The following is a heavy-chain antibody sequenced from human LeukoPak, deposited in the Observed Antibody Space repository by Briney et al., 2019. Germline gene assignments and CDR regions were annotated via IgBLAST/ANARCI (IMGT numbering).Heavy chain of an antibody. D-gene: IGHD4-17*01. Sequence: GGSLRLSCAASGFTFSNYSMSWVRQAPGKGLEWVSTISGTGGTTYYADSVKGRFTISRDNSKNTLFLQFNSLRADDTAVYYCAKGRGTTVTAAANYWGQGTLVTVTS. V-gene: IGHV3-23*01. CDR1: GFTFSNYS. CDR2: ISGTGGTT. J-gene: IGHJ4*02. CDR3: AKGRGTTVTAAANY.